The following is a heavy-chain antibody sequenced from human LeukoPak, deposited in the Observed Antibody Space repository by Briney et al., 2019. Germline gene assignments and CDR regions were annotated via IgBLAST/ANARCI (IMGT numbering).Heavy chain of an antibody. Sequence: GGSLRLSCAASGFTFSSYSVNWVRQAPGKGLEWVSSISSSSSYIYYADSVKGRFTISRDNAKNSLYLQMNSLRAEDTAVYYCARDSSYYYGSGKFDYWGQGTLVTVSS. D-gene: IGHD3-10*01. J-gene: IGHJ4*02. V-gene: IGHV3-21*01. CDR1: GFTFSSYS. CDR3: ARDSSYYYGSGKFDY. CDR2: ISSSSSYI.